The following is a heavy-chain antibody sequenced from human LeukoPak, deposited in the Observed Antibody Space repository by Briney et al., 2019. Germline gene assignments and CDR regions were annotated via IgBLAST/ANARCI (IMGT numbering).Heavy chain of an antibody. CDR1: RFSLNTLW. Sequence: GGSLRLSCAASRFSLNTLWMTWVRQAPGKGLEWVANVNQDGSAKNYVDSVKGRFTISRDNAKNPLYLQMNTLRPEDTAIYYCARERLHANVDNVHYYGMDVWGQGTTVTVSS. D-gene: IGHD1-1*01. CDR3: ARERLHANVDNVHYYGMDV. J-gene: IGHJ6*02. V-gene: IGHV3-7*04. CDR2: VNQDGSAK.